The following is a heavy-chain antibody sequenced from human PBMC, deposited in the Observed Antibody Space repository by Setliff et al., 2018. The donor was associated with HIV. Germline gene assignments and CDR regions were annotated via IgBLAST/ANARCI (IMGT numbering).Heavy chain of an antibody. D-gene: IGHD3-22*01. V-gene: IGHV4-39*01. CDR3: ARHDNYDNGGYYNLYYFDS. CDR1: NGSISTSTYY. Sequence: NPSETLSLTCNISNGSISTSTYYWGWIRQPPGKELEWIGSIFHSGSTYYAPSLQSRVTISIDKARDQFSLKLSSVTAADTAVYFCARHDNYDNGGYYNLYYFDSWGPGTLVTVSS. CDR2: IFHSGST. J-gene: IGHJ4*02.